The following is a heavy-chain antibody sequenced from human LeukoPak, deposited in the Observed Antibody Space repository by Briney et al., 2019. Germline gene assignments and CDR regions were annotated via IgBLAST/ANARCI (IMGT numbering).Heavy chain of an antibody. Sequence: GGSLRLSCLTSGFTFVNASMSWVRQAPGRGLEWVGLMKSKPEGGTTFYAAPVRGRFTISRDDSRNTLYLQMTSLTIGDTGVYYCTTGNPWGQGTLVTVSS. CDR1: GFTFVNAS. V-gene: IGHV3-15*01. CDR2: MKSKPEGGTT. CDR3: TTGNP. J-gene: IGHJ5*02.